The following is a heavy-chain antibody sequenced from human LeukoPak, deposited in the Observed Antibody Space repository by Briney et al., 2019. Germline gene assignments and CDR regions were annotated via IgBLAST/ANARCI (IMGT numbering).Heavy chain of an antibody. CDR2: INPNSGGT. D-gene: IGHD3-3*01. V-gene: IGHV1-2*04. CDR3: ARSEGGVFHITISGVVIMDAFDI. J-gene: IGHJ3*02. Sequence: ASVKVSCKASGYTFTGYYMHWVRQAPGQGLEWMGWINPNSGGTNYAQKFQGWVTMTRDTSISTAYMELSRLRSDDTAVYYCARSEGGVFHITISGVVIMDAFDIWGQGTMVTVSS. CDR1: GYTFTGYY.